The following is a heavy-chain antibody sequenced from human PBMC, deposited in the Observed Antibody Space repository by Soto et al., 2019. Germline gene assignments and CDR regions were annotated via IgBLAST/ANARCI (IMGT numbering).Heavy chain of an antibody. CDR1: GYTFTSYD. CDR2: MNPNSGNT. D-gene: IGHD3-3*01. V-gene: IGHV1-8*01. CDR3: ARQITIFGVVINYYMDV. Sequence: ASVKVSCKASGYTFTSYDINWVRQATGQGLEWMGWMNPNSGNTGYAQKFQGRVTMTRNTSISTAYMELSSLRSEDTAVYYCARQITIFGVVINYYMDVWGKGTTVTVSS. J-gene: IGHJ6*03.